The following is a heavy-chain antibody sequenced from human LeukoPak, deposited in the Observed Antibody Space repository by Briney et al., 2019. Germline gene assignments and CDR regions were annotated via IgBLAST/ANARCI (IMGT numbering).Heavy chain of an antibody. CDR1: GFTVSSDW. J-gene: IGHJ4*02. V-gene: IGHV3-7*01. Sequence: GGSLRLSWAAAGFTVSSDWMTWVRQGRGKGMEWVANIKQDGTKKYYVDSVKGRFTISRDNTKNSLYLQMNSLTAEDTSVYYCARVSGTTASDHWGQGTLVMVSS. CDR2: IKQDGTKK. D-gene: IGHD3-10*01. CDR3: ARVSGTTASDH.